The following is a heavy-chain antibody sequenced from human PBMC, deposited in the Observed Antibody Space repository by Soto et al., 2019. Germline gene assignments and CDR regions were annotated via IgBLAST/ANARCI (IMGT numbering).Heavy chain of an antibody. CDR3: VRYLGYSISGRSAMRLDP. D-gene: IGHD2-15*01. Sequence: QVQLQESGPGLVKPSQTLSLTCTVSGGSISSGDYYWSWIRQPPGKGLEWIGYIYYSGSTYYNPSLKSRVTISVYTSKNQFSLKLSSVTAADTAVYYCVRYLGYSISGRSAMRLDPWGQGTLVTVSA. J-gene: IGHJ5*02. CDR2: IYYSGST. V-gene: IGHV4-30-4*01. CDR1: GGSISSGDYY.